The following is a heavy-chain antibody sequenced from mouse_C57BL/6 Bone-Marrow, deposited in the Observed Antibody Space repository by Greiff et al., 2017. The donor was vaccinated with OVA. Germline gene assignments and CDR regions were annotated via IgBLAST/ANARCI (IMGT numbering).Heavy chain of an antibody. D-gene: IGHD2-1*01. V-gene: IGHV1-81*01. CDR3: ARSDGNYRDYYAMDY. CDR2: IYPRSGNT. Sequence: QVQLQQSGAELARPGASVKLSCKASGYTFTSYGISWVKQRTGQGLEWIGEIYPRSGNTYYNEKFKGKATLTADKSSSTAYMELRSLTSESSAVYVCARSDGNYRDYYAMDYWGQGTSVTVSS. CDR1: GYTFTSYG. J-gene: IGHJ4*01.